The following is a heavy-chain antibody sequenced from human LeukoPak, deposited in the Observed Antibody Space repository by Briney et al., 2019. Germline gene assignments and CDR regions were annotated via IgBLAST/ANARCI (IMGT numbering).Heavy chain of an antibody. Sequence: SETLSLTCIVSGASINSHYWSWIRQPPGKGLEWIGHSFYSGSTNYSPSLKSRVTISVDTSKNQFSLKLSSVTAADTAVYYCASSPYDILTGYYLNNWFDPWGQGTLVTVSS. J-gene: IGHJ5*02. V-gene: IGHV4-59*08. CDR2: SFYSGST. CDR1: GASINSHY. D-gene: IGHD3-9*01. CDR3: ASSPYDILTGYYLNNWFDP.